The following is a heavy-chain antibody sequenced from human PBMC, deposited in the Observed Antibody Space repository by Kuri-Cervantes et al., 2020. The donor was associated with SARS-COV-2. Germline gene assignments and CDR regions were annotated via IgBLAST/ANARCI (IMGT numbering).Heavy chain of an antibody. D-gene: IGHD3-10*01. V-gene: IGHV1-69*04. J-gene: IGHJ6*02. CDR1: GGTFSSYA. CDR3: ARSANYGSGSYYMSYGMDV. Sequence: KISCKASGGTFSSYAISWVRQAPGQGLEWMGRIIPILGIANYAQKFQGRVTITADKSTSTAYMELSSLRSEDTAVDYCARSANYGSGSYYMSYGMDVWGQGTTVTVSS. CDR2: IIPILGIA.